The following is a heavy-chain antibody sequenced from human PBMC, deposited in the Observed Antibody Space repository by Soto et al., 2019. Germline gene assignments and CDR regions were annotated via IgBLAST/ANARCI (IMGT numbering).Heavy chain of an antibody. V-gene: IGHV3-72*01. J-gene: IGHJ4*01. CDR2: IRNKANSYTT. CDR1: GFIFSDHY. D-gene: IGHD4-4*01. Sequence: PGGSLRLSCAAFGFIFSDHYMDWVRQAPGKGLEWVGRIRNKANSYTTEYAASVKGRFTISRDDSKNSLFLQMNSLKTEDTAVYYCSRAGILTTPYYFDYWGQGTLVTVSS. CDR3: SRAGILTTPYYFDY.